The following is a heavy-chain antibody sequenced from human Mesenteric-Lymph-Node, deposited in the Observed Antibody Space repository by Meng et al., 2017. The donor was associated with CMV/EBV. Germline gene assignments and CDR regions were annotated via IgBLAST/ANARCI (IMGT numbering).Heavy chain of an antibody. CDR2: IYSGGST. Sequence: GESLKISCAASGFTVSSNYMSWVRQAPGKGLEWVSVIYSGGSTYYADSVKGRFTISRDNSKNTLYLQMNSLRSEDTAVYYCARGRLSGYYTYPYYYYGMDVWGQGTTVTVSS. J-gene: IGHJ6*02. D-gene: IGHD3-3*01. CDR3: ARGRLSGYYTYPYYYYGMDV. CDR1: GFTVSSNY. V-gene: IGHV3-53*01.